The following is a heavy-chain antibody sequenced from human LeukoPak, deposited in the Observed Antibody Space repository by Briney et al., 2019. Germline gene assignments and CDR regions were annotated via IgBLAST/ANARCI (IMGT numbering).Heavy chain of an antibody. D-gene: IGHD6-13*01. CDR3: ARHRRSSGTLNWIDP. CDR1: GGSISSSSYY. CDR2: IYYSGST. Sequence: SETLSLTCTVSGGSISSSSYYWGWIRQPPGKGLEWIGSIYYSGSTYYNPSLKSRVTISVDTSKNQFSLKLSSVTAADTAVYYCARHRRSSGTLNWIDPWGQGTLVTVSS. V-gene: IGHV4-39*01. J-gene: IGHJ5*02.